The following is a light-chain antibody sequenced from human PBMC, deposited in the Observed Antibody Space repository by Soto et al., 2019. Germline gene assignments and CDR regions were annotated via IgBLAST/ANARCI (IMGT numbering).Light chain of an antibody. J-gene: IGKJ4*01. CDR2: AAS. CDR1: QGIDTS. V-gene: IGKV1-6*01. CDR3: LQDYNYPLT. Sequence: AILLTQSPSSLSASVGDRVTITCRASQGIDTSLAWYQQKPGKAPKLLIYAASNFQSGVPSRFSGSGSGTHFTLTISSLQPEDFATYYCLQDYNYPLTFGGGTKVDIK.